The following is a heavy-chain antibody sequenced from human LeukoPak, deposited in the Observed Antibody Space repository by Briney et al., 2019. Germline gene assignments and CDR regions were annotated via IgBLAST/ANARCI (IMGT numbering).Heavy chain of an antibody. CDR3: ARVTNYYDSGAYYRPIDY. CDR2: ISTSGTTI. V-gene: IGHV3-11*01. Sequence: GGSLRLSCAASGFSFSDFFFSWIRQAPGKGLEWVSYISTSGTTIYYADSVKGRLTISRDNAKNSLYLQMNSLRAEDTAVYYCARVTNYYDSGAYYRPIDYWGQGTLVTVTS. D-gene: IGHD3-22*01. CDR1: GFSFSDFF. J-gene: IGHJ4*02.